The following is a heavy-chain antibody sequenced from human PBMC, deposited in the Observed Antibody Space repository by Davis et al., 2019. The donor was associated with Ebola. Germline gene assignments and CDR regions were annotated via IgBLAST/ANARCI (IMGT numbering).Heavy chain of an antibody. V-gene: IGHV1-2*02. D-gene: IGHD2-21*02. CDR3: ASGVIRIVVVTAIPNYFDY. CDR1: GYTFTGSY. CDR2: INPNSGGT. Sequence: ASVTVPCKASGYTFTGSYMHWVRQAPGHGLEWMGWINPNSGGTNYAQKFQGRVTMTRDTSISTAYMELSRLRSDDTAVYYCASGVIRIVVVTAIPNYFDYWGQGTLVTVSS. J-gene: IGHJ4*02.